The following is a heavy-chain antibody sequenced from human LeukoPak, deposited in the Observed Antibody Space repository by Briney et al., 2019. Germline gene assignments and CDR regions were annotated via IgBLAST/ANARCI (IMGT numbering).Heavy chain of an antibody. CDR1: GYTFSDYS. D-gene: IGHD2-2*01. CDR2: IIPNSGGT. J-gene: IGHJ4*02. CDR3: AREEVRSTGRFDN. Sequence: ASVKVSCKASGYTFSDYSIHWVRQAPGQGLEWSGWIIPNSGGTHYAQNFQGRVSMTGDTSSSTAYMELSGLRSDDTAVYYCAREEVRSTGRFDNWGPGTLVSVSS. V-gene: IGHV1-2*02.